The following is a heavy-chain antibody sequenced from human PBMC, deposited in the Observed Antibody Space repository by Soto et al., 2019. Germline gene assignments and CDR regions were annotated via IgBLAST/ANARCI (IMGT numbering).Heavy chain of an antibody. V-gene: IGHV3-23*01. J-gene: IGHJ4*02. Sequence: GGSLRLSCAASGFSFSDYAMSWVRQAPGKWLEWVSVISESGGSTHYADSVRGRFTVSRDNSKNSLSLRMNSLRDEDTAVYFCAKRSPYSSGWYSPFLDFCGQGXLGTVYS. CDR2: ISESGGST. D-gene: IGHD6-13*01. CDR3: AKRSPYSSGWYSPFLDF. CDR1: GFSFSDYA.